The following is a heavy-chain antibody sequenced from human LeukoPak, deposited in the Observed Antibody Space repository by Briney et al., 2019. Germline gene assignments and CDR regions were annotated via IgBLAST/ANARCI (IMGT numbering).Heavy chain of an antibody. CDR1: GFTFSSYA. D-gene: IGHD3-3*01. J-gene: IGHJ6*03. V-gene: IGHV3-23*01. Sequence: PGGSLRLSCAASGFTFSSYAMSWVRQAPGKGLEWVSAISGSGGSTYYADSVKGRFTISRDNSKNTLYLQMNSLRAEDTAVYYCAKADSFWSGYSVLDYYYMDVWGKGTTVTVSS. CDR2: ISGSGGST. CDR3: AKADSFWSGYSVLDYYYMDV.